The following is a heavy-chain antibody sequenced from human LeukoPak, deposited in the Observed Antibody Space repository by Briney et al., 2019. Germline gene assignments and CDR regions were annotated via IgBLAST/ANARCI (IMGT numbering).Heavy chain of an antibody. J-gene: IGHJ3*02. D-gene: IGHD1-26*01. Sequence: SQTLSLTCTVSGGSISSGGYYWSWIRQHPGKGLEWIVYIYYSGSTYYNPSLKSRVTISVDTSKNQFSLKLSSVTAADTAVYYCARDWSYPTNDAFDIWGQGTMVTVSS. V-gene: IGHV4-31*03. CDR3: ARDWSYPTNDAFDI. CDR2: IYYSGST. CDR1: GGSISSGGYY.